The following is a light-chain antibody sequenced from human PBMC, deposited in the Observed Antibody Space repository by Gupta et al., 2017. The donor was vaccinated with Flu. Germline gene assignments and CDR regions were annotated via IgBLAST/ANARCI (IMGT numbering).Light chain of an antibody. CDR2: EVT. CDR3: TSYVDNNYV. J-gene: IGLJ1*01. V-gene: IGLV2-8*01. CDR1: SSDIVNYNS. Sequence: QSVTIACTGTSSDIVNYNSVSWVQQHPGKAPKLLIYEVTKRPSWVPDRFSGSKSGNSASLTVSGLQAEDEADYYCTSYVDNNYVFATGTKVTVL.